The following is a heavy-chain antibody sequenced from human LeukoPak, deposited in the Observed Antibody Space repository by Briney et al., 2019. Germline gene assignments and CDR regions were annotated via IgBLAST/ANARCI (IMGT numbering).Heavy chain of an antibody. V-gene: IGHV3-7*01. CDR3: VGGSGWIFDH. J-gene: IGHJ4*02. Sequence: PGGSLRLSCAASGITFSSYWMNWVRLAPGKGLEWMAIIKQDGSEKYYVDSVGGRFTISRDNAKNSLYLQMNSLRAEDTAVYYCVGGSGWIFDHWGQGTPVTVSS. CDR1: GITFSSYW. CDR2: IKQDGSEK. D-gene: IGHD6-19*01.